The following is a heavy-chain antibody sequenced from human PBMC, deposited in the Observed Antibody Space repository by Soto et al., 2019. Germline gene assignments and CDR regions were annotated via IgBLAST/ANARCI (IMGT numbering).Heavy chain of an antibody. J-gene: IGHJ6*02. CDR2: ISYDGSNK. V-gene: IGHV3-30-3*01. Sequence: PGGSLRLSCAASGFTFSSYAMHWVRQAPGKGLEWVAVISYDGSNKYYADSVKGRFTISRDNSKNTLYLQMNSLRAEDMAVYYSARDSSGWYTRVYYYYGMDVWGQGTTVTVSS. CDR3: ARDSSGWYTRVYYYYGMDV. CDR1: GFTFSSYA. D-gene: IGHD6-19*01.